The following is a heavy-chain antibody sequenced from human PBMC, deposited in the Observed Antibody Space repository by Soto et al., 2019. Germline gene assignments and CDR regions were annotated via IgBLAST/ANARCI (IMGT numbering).Heavy chain of an antibody. Sequence: KPSETLSLTCTVSGGSIISGDYYWSWIRQHPGKGLEWIGYIYYTGVTYYNPSLKSRVTISVDTSKNQFSLKLTSVTAADTAVYYCARDLTSNLNCFDPWGQGTLVTVSS. CDR1: GGSIISGDYY. CDR2: IYYTGVT. D-gene: IGHD2-2*01. J-gene: IGHJ5*02. CDR3: ARDLTSNLNCFDP. V-gene: IGHV4-31*03.